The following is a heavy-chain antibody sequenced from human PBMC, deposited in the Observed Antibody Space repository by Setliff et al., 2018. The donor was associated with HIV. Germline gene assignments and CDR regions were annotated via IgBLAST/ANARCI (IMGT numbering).Heavy chain of an antibody. J-gene: IGHJ6*03. Sequence: SENLSLTCTVSGGPVSTYYWSWIRQPAGKGLEWIGRFYVGGDTNYNPSLKSRVTMSVDTSKKQFSLKLKSVTAADTAVYYCALTAHNLLRGYMDVWGKGTKVTVSS. CDR1: GGPVSTYY. CDR3: ALTAHNLLRGYMDV. CDR2: FYVGGDT. V-gene: IGHV4-4*07. D-gene: IGHD7-27*01.